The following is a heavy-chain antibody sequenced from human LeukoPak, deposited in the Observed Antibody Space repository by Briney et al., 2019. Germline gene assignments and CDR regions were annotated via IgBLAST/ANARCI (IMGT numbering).Heavy chain of an antibody. CDR2: IYPGDSDT. J-gene: IGHJ4*02. Sequence: GESLKISCKGSGYSFTSYCIGWVRQLPGKGLEWMGTIYPGDSDTRYSPSFQGQVTISADKSISTAYLQWSSLKASDPAVYYCARLSHCFDYWGQGTLVTVSS. CDR3: ARLSHCFDY. V-gene: IGHV5-51*01. CDR1: GYSFTSYC.